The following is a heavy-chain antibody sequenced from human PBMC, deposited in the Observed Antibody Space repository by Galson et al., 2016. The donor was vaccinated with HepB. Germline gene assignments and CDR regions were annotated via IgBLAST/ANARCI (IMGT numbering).Heavy chain of an antibody. J-gene: IGHJ3*02. CDR3: ATGNGHAFDI. Sequence: SLRLSCAASGFTFSNFAMHWVRQAPGKGLEWVAVIWYDGTSKYYVDSVKGRFTISRDNSKNTLNLQMNSLRAEDTAVYYCATGNGHAFDIWGQGTMATVSS. CDR2: IWYDGTSK. D-gene: IGHD2-8*01. V-gene: IGHV3-33*01. CDR1: GFTFSNFA.